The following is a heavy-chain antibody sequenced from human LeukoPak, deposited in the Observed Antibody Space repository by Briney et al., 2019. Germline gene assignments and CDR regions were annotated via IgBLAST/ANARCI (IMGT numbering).Heavy chain of an antibody. Sequence: GGSLRLSCAASGFTFSSYGMHWVRQAPGKGLEWVAVISYDGSNKYYADSVKGRFTISRDNSKNTLYLQMNSLRAEDTAVYYCAKLSGRVVAGTLGYWGQGTLVTVSS. D-gene: IGHD6-19*01. CDR3: AKLSGRVVAGTLGY. CDR2: ISYDGSNK. CDR1: GFTFSSYG. J-gene: IGHJ4*02. V-gene: IGHV3-30*18.